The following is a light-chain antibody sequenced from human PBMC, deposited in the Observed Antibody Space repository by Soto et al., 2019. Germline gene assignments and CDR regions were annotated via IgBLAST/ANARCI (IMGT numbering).Light chain of an antibody. Sequence: DSQLTQSPSPLSASVGGRVAITCLASQSIRAYLNWDEEKPGKAPKVLIYAASNLQSGDPPRFRGSGPRTDFTLPITSLQAEDVATHFCQHSYRTPITFGQGTRLEIK. CDR1: QSIRAY. J-gene: IGKJ5*01. CDR2: AAS. CDR3: QHSYRTPIT. V-gene: IGKV1-39*01.